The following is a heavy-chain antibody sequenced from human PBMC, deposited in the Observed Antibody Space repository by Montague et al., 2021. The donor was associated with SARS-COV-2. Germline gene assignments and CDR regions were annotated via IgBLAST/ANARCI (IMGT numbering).Heavy chain of an antibody. CDR3: AKDGVATIVSYFDY. J-gene: IGHJ4*02. V-gene: IGHV3-30*18. Sequence: SLRLSCAASGFPFSSYGMHWVRQAPGKGLEWVAVISYDGSNKYYADSVKGRFTISRDNSKNTLYLQMNSLRAEDTAVYYCAKDGVATIVSYFDYWGQGTLVTVSP. CDR1: GFPFSSYG. CDR2: ISYDGSNK. D-gene: IGHD5-12*01.